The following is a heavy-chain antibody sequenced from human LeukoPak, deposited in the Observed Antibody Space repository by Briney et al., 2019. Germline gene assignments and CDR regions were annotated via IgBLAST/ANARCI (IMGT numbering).Heavy chain of an antibody. CDR3: AKGSSSGWPYFFDY. J-gene: IGHJ4*02. CDR2: ISYDGGNK. V-gene: IGHV3-30*18. D-gene: IGHD6-19*01. Sequence: GGSLRLSCAASGFTFSSYGMHWVRQAPGKGLEWVADISYDGGNKYYADAVKGRFTISRDNSKTTLYLQMNSLRVEDTAVYYCAKGSSSGWPYFFDYWGQGTLVTVSS. CDR1: GFTFSSYG.